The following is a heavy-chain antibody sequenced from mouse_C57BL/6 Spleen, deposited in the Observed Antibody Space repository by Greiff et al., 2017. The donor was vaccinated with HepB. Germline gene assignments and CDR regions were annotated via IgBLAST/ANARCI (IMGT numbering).Heavy chain of an antibody. Sequence: VQLQQPGAELVKPGASVKLSCKASGYTFTSYWMHWVKQRPGRGLEWIGRIDTNSGGTKYNEKFKSKATLTVDKPSSTAYMQLSSLTSEDSAVYYCARWGYYGSSYWYFYVWGTGPRSPSPQ. CDR2: IDTNSGGT. CDR3: ARWGYYGSSYWYFYV. V-gene: IGHV1-72*01. D-gene: IGHD1-1*01. CDR1: GYTFTSYW. J-gene: IGHJ1*03.